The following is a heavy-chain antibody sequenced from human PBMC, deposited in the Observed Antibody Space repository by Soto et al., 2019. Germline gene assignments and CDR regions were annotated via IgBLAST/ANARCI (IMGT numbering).Heavy chain of an antibody. J-gene: IGHJ4*02. CDR3: ARHNYGSGSTYFDY. V-gene: IGHV4-61*08. CDR1: GGSISSGDYC. D-gene: IGHD3-10*01. CDR2: IYYSGST. Sequence: SETLSLTCTVSGGSISSGDYCWSWIRQPPGKGLEWIGYIYYSGSTNYNPSLKSRVTISVDTSKNQFSLKLNSMTAADTAVYYCARHNYGSGSTYFDYWGQGTLVTVSS.